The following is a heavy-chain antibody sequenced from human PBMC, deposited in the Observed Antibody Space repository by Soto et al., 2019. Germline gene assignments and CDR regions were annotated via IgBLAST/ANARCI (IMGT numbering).Heavy chain of an antibody. V-gene: IGHV1-2*04. Sequence: QVQLVQSGAEVKKPGASVKVSCKASGYTFTGYYTHWVRQAPGQGLEWMGWINPNSGGTNYAQKFQGWVTMTGDTPIRTAYMGLGGRRSDDRAVYYCARGPFGAVAGTGGFDIWGQGTMVTVSS. CDR3: ARGPFGAVAGTGGFDI. J-gene: IGHJ3*02. CDR1: GYTFTGYY. D-gene: IGHD6-19*01. CDR2: INPNSGGT.